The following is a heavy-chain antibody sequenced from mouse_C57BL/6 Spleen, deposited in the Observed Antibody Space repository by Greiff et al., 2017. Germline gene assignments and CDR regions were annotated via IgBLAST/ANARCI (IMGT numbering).Heavy chain of an antibody. CDR1: GYTFTDYY. D-gene: IGHD2-2*01. Sequence: QVQLQQSGAELVRPGASVKLSCKASGYTFTDYYINWVKQRPGQGLEWIARIYPGSGNTYYNEKFKGKATLTAEKSSSTAYMQLSSLTSEDSAVYFCARGAYGYDGDYFDYWGQGTTLTVSS. CDR3: ARGAYGYDGDYFDY. J-gene: IGHJ2*01. V-gene: IGHV1-76*01. CDR2: IYPGSGNT.